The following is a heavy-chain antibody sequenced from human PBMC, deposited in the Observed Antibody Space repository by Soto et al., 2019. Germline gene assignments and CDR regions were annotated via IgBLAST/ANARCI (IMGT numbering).Heavy chain of an antibody. CDR1: GFTLSSYG. CDR3: ARDRAVEMATIYYFDY. D-gene: IGHD5-12*01. CDR2: IWYDGSNK. Sequence: GGSLRLSCAASGFTLSSYGMHWVRQAPGKGLEWVAVIWYDGSNKYYADSVKGRFTISRDNSKNTLYLQMNSLRAEDTAVYYCARDRAVEMATIYYFDYWGQGTLVTVSS. J-gene: IGHJ4*02. V-gene: IGHV3-33*01.